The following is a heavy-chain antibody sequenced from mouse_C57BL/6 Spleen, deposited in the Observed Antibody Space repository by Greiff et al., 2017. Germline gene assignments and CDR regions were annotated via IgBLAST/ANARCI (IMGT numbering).Heavy chain of an antibody. V-gene: IGHV1-22*01. CDR2: INPNNGGT. J-gene: IGHJ4*01. Sequence: EVQLQQSGPELVKPGASVKMSCKASGYTFTDYNMHWVKQSHGKSLEWIGYINPNNGGTSYNQKFKGKATLTVNKSSSTAYMELRSLTSEDSAVYYCARYSLPYDYDGRGYAMDYWGQGTSVTVSS. D-gene: IGHD2-4*01. CDR3: ARYSLPYDYDGRGYAMDY. CDR1: GYTFTDYN.